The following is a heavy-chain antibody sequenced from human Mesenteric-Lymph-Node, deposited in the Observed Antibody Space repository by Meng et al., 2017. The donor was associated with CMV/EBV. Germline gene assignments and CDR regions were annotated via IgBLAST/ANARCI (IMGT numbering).Heavy chain of an antibody. V-gene: IGHV4-59*01. CDR1: GDSISSYY. CDR3: ARDRGLLGAAGDYYYYYGMDV. D-gene: IGHD1-26*01. Sequence: SETLSLTCTVSGDSISSYYWSWIRQPPGKGLEWIGKMFYSGSTKYNPSLKTRVTISVDTSKTQFFLNLSSVTAADTAVYYCARDRGLLGAAGDYYYYYGMDVWGQGITVTVSS. J-gene: IGHJ6*02. CDR2: MFYSGST.